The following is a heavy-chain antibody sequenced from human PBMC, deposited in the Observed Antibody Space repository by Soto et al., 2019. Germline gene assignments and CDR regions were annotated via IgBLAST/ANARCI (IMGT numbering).Heavy chain of an antibody. D-gene: IGHD2-21*01. CDR3: VRAYGAVIADVDY. CDR1: GSPFSHYA. CDR2: ISFDGNTK. J-gene: IGHJ4*02. Sequence: QVQLVESGGGVVQPGGPLRLPCPTPGSPFSHYALLWVPQAPVRGLEWVAVISFDGNTKYYADSVKGRFTVSRDSDNNTLFLQMTGLRPADTAVYFCVRAYGAVIADVDYWGQGTLVTVSS. V-gene: IGHV3-30-3*01.